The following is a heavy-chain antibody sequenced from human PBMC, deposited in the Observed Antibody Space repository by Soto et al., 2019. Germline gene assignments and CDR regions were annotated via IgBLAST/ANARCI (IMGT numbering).Heavy chain of an antibody. CDR2: IYHSGST. D-gene: IGHD3-10*01. J-gene: IGHJ4*02. CDR3: ARVYMVRGTIIRYFDY. V-gene: IGHV4-4*02. Sequence: QVQLQESGPGLVKPSGTLSLTCAVSGGSISSSNWWSWVRQPPGKGLEWIGKIYHSGSTNYNPSLKRRVTISLDKSKNQFSLKLSSVTAADTAVYYCARVYMVRGTIIRYFDYWGQGTLVTVSS. CDR1: GGSISSSNW.